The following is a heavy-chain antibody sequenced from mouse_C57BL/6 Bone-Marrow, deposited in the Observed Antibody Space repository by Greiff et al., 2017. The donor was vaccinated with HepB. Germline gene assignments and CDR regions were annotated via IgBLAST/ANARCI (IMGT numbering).Heavy chain of an antibody. CDR2: ISSGSSTI. V-gene: IGHV5-17*01. J-gene: IGHJ3*01. CDR3: ERPMIKAWFAY. D-gene: IGHD2-4*01. CDR1: GFTFSDYG. Sequence: EVQGVESGGGLVKPGGSLKLSCAASGFTFSDYGMHWVRQAPEKGLEWVAYISSGSSTIYYADTVKGRITISRDNAKNTLFLQMTSLRSEDTAMYYCERPMIKAWFAYWGQGTLVTVSA.